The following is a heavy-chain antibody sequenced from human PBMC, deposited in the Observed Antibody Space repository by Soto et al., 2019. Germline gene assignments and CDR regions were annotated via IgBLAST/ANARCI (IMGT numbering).Heavy chain of an antibody. V-gene: IGHV3-30*03. J-gene: IGHJ5*02. D-gene: IGHD3-10*01. CDR2: ISYDGSNK. CDR3: ARDVPGTAVNH. CDR1: GFTFSSYG. Sequence: GGSLRLSCAASGFTFSSYGMHWVRQAPGKGLEWVAVISYDGSNKYYADSVKGRFTISRDNSKNTLYLQMNSLRAADTAVYYCARDVPGTAVNHWGQGTLVTVSS.